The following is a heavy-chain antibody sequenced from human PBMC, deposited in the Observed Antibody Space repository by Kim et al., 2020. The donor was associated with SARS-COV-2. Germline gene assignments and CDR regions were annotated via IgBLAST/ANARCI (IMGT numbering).Heavy chain of an antibody. CDR1: GGTFSSYA. Sequence: SVKVSCKASGGTFSSYAISWVRQAPGQGLEWMGGIIPIFGTANYAQKFQGRVTITADESTSTAYMELSSLRSEDTAVYYCARDKVAVIERNWFDPWGQGTLVTVSS. CDR2: IIPIFGTA. V-gene: IGHV1-69*13. D-gene: IGHD6-19*01. CDR3: ARDKVAVIERNWFDP. J-gene: IGHJ5*02.